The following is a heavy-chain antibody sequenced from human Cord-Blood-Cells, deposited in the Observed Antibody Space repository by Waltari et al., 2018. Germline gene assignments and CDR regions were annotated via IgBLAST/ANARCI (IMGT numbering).Heavy chain of an antibody. D-gene: IGHD3-3*01. CDR2: MDHNSGNT. V-gene: IGHV1-8*03. CDR3: ARGVYYDFWSGYNWFDP. CDR1: GYTFTSYD. Sequence: QVQLVQSGAEVKKPGASVKVSCKASGYTFTSYDINWVRQATGQGLEWMGWMDHNSGNTGYAQKFQVRVTITRNTSISTAYMELSSLRSEDTAVYYCARGVYYDFWSGYNWFDPWGQGTLVTVSS. J-gene: IGHJ5*02.